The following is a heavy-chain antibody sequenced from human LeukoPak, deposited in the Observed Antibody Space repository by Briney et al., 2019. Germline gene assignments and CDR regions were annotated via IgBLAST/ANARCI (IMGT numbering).Heavy chain of an antibody. CDR2: ISGSGGST. Sequence: PGGSLRLSCAASGFTFSSYAMSWVRQAPGKGLEWVSAISGSGGSTYYADSVKGRFTISRDNSKNTLYLQMNSLRPEDTAVYYCARGLSSRWYPPGMDVWGQGTTVTVSS. V-gene: IGHV3-23*01. D-gene: IGHD6-13*01. CDR3: ARGLSSRWYPPGMDV. CDR1: GFTFSSYA. J-gene: IGHJ6*02.